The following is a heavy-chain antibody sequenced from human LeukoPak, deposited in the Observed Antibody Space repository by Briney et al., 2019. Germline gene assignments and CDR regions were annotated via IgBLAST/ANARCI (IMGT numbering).Heavy chain of an antibody. CDR1: GFTFSSYG. D-gene: IGHD4-17*01. CDR2: ISYDGSYK. V-gene: IGHV3-30*18. Sequence: GGSLRLSCAASGFTFSSYGMHWVRQAPGKGLEWVAVISYDGSYKYYADSVKGRFTISSDNSKNTLYLQMNSLRAEDTAVYYCAKVGDYGDYAFDYWGQGTLVTVSS. CDR3: AKVGDYGDYAFDY. J-gene: IGHJ4*02.